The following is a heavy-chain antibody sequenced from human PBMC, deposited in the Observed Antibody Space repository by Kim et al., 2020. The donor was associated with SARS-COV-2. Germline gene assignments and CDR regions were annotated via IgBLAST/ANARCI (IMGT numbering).Heavy chain of an antibody. D-gene: IGHD2-15*01. V-gene: IGHV3-11*06. J-gene: IGHJ3*02. CDR3: ARDLYCSGGSCYYAFDI. CDR1: GFTFSDYY. CDR2: ISSSSYT. Sequence: GGSLRLSCAASGFTFSDYYMSWIRQAPGKGLEWVSYISSSSYTNYADSVKGRFTISRDNAKNSLYLQMNSLRAEDTAVYYCARDLYCSGGSCYYAFDIWGQGTMVTVSS.